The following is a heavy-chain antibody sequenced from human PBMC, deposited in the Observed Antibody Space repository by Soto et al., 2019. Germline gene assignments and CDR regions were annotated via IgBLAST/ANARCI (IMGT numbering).Heavy chain of an antibody. CDR1: GYTFTGYY. CDR2: INPNSGGT. CDR3: ARVIGLGEYNPHYYYGMDV. V-gene: IGHV1-2*02. Sequence: ASVKVSCKASGYTFTGYYMHWVRQAPGQGLEWMGWINPNSGGTNYAQKFQGRVTMTRDTPISTAYMELSRLRSDDTAVYYCARVIGLGEYNPHYYYGMDVWGQGTTVTVSS. D-gene: IGHD4-17*01. J-gene: IGHJ6*02.